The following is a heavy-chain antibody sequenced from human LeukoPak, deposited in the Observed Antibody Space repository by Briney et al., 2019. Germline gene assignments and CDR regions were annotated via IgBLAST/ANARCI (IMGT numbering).Heavy chain of an antibody. Sequence: ASVKVSCKASGGTFSSYAISWVRQAPGQGLEWMGRIIPILGIANYAQKFQGRVTITADKSTSTAYMELSSLRSEDTAVYYCATASRDDYGDYVRGLAFDYWGQGTLVTVSS. V-gene: IGHV1-69*04. CDR1: GGTFSSYA. J-gene: IGHJ4*02. D-gene: IGHD4-17*01. CDR3: ATASRDDYGDYVRGLAFDY. CDR2: IIPILGIA.